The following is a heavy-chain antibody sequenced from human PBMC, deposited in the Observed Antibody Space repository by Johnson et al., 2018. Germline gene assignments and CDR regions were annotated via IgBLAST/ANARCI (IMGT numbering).Heavy chain of an antibody. J-gene: IGHJ4*02. CDR2: ISHDGSST. D-gene: IGHD2-15*01. CDR3: ARDLGRGRYFDY. CDR1: GFTFNTYG. V-gene: IGHV3-33*05. Sequence: QVQLVESGGGVVQXGKSLRVSCAASGFTFNTYGMHWVRQTPGKGLEWVGLISHDGSSTSHADSVKGRFTIYRDNSKNTLDLQMNTLGGEDTAVDYCARDLGRGRYFDYWGQGTLVTVSS.